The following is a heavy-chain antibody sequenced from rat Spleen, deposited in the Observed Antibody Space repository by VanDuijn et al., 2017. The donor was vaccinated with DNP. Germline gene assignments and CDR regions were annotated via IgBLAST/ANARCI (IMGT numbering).Heavy chain of an antibody. CDR2: IIYDGSTT. CDR1: GFSFSDYD. J-gene: IGHJ3*01. Sequence: EVQLVESGGGLVQPGRSLKLSCAASGFSFSDYDMAWVRQAPKKGLEWVATIIYDGSTTYYRDSVKGRFTISRDNAKSSLYLQMNSLKSEDTATYYCAREITGSSWFAYWGQGTLVTVSS. D-gene: IGHD5-1*01. V-gene: IGHV5S10*01. CDR3: AREITGSSWFAY.